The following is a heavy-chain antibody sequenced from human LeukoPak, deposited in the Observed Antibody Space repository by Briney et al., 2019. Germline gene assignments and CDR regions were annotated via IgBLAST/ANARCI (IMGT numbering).Heavy chain of an antibody. D-gene: IGHD6-13*01. CDR3: AREYSSSWAYFDY. CDR1: GFTVSSNF. V-gene: IGHV3-66*01. Sequence: GGSLRLSCAASGFTVSSNFMIWVRQAPGKGLEWVSITYSGGSTRYTDSVIGRFSISRDNSKNTLYLQMNSLRAEDTAVYYCAREYSSSWAYFDYWGQGTLVTVSS. CDR2: TYSGGST. J-gene: IGHJ4*02.